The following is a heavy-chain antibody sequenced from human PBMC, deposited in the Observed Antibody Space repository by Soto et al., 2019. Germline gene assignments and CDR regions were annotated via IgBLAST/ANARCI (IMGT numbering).Heavy chain of an antibody. CDR2: IHHSGST. CDR1: GDSISSMNW. CDR3: ARDLWGYCGTDCYPLDV. J-gene: IGHJ6*02. Sequence: PSETLSLTCAVSGDSISSMNWWSWVRQPPGKGLEWIGEIHHSGSTNYNPSLKSRVTISVEKSKNQFSLKLSSVTAADTAVYYCARDLWGYCGTDCYPLDVWGQGTTVTVS. D-gene: IGHD2-21*02. V-gene: IGHV4-4*02.